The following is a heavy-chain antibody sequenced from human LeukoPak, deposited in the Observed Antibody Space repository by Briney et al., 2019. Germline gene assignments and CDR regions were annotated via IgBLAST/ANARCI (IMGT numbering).Heavy chain of an antibody. V-gene: IGHV3-15*07. D-gene: IGHD3-22*01. CDR1: GFTFSNAW. CDR3: TTDPTYYYDSSGVDY. J-gene: IGHJ4*02. CDR2: IKSKTDGGTT. Sequence: GGSLRLSCAASGFTFSNAWMNWARQAPGKGLEWVGRIKSKTDGGTTDYAAPVKGRFTISRDDSKNTLYLQMNSLKTEDTAVYYCTTDPTYYYDSSGVDYWGQGTLVTVSS.